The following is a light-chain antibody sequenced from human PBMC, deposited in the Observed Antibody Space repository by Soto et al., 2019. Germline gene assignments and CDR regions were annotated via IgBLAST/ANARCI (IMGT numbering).Light chain of an antibody. V-gene: IGLV2-11*01. Sequence: QSVLTQPRSVSGSPGQSVTISCTGTSSDVGGYNYVSWYQQHPGKAPKLMIYDVSKRSSGVPDRFFGSKSGNTASLTISGLQAEDEADYYCCSYAGSYTYVVFGGGTKVTVL. CDR2: DVS. J-gene: IGLJ2*01. CDR3: CSYAGSYTYVV. CDR1: SSDVGGYNY.